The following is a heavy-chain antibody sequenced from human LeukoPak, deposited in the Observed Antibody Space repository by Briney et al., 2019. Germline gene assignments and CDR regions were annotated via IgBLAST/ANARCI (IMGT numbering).Heavy chain of an antibody. CDR1: VGSFSVYY. D-gene: IGHD3-3*01. CDR3: ARGHDFWSGAYYFDY. J-gene: IGHJ4*02. V-gene: IGHV4-34*01. CDR2: INHSGST. Sequence: PSETLSHTCAVHVGSFSVYYWSSIRPPPGKGLWCIGEINHSGSTNYNPSLKSRVTISVDTSKNQFSLKLSSVTAADTAVYYCARGHDFWSGAYYFDYWGQGTLVTVSS.